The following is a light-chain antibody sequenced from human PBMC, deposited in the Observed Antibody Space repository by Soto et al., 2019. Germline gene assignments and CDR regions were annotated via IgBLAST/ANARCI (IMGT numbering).Light chain of an antibody. Sequence: EIELTQSPGTLSLSPGQRATLSCRASQSVSSSYLAWYQQKPGQAPRLLIYGASSRATDIPDRFSGSGSGTDFTLTISRLEPEAFAVYYCQQYGSSPQTFGQGTKVEIK. J-gene: IGKJ1*01. V-gene: IGKV3-20*01. CDR1: QSVSSSY. CDR3: QQYGSSPQT. CDR2: GAS.